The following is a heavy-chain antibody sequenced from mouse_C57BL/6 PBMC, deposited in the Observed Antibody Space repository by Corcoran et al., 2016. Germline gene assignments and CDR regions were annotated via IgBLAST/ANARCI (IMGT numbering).Heavy chain of an antibody. CDR2: INTYSGVP. J-gene: IGHJ1*03. D-gene: IGHD1-1*01. CDR1: GYTFTTYG. CDR3: ARDSTTVVPYWYFDV. Sequence: QIQLVQSGPELKKPGETVKISCKASGYTFTTYGMSWVKQAPGKGLKWMGWINTYSGVPTYADDFKGRFAFSLETSASTAYLQINNLKNEDTATYFWARDSTTVVPYWYFDVWGTGTTVTVSS. V-gene: IGHV9-3*01.